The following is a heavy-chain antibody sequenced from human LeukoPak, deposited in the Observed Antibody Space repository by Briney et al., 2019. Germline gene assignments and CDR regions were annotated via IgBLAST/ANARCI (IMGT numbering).Heavy chain of an antibody. D-gene: IGHD6-19*01. Sequence: GGSLSLTCAAAGFTFSSFAMRWLRQAPGLGRKWVSIISGSGGSTYQEDSGRGPITISRDHSKNTRYLQMNSLRAEDTAVYYCAKDHSSAWRDFDYWGQGTLVTVSS. CDR2: ISGSGGST. J-gene: IGHJ4*02. V-gene: IGHV3-23*01. CDR1: GFTFSSFA. CDR3: AKDHSSAWRDFDY.